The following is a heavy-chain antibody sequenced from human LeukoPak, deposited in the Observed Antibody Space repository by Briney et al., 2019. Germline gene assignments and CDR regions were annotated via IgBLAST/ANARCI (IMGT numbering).Heavy chain of an antibody. CDR2: ISAYNGNT. J-gene: IGHJ5*02. Sequence: GASVKVSCKASGYTFTSYGISWVRQAPGQGLEWMGWISAYNGNTNYAQKLQGGVTMTTDTSTSTAYMELRSLRSDDTAVYYCARGLHSSSWYSGFDPWGQGTLVTVSS. D-gene: IGHD6-13*01. CDR3: ARGLHSSSWYSGFDP. V-gene: IGHV1-18*01. CDR1: GYTFTSYG.